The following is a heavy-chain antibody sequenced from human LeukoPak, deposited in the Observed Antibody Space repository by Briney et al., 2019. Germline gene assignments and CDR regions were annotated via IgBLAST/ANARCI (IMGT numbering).Heavy chain of an antibody. CDR1: GFTFSSNW. V-gene: IGHV3-7*05. Sequence: PGGPLRLSCVVPGFTFSSNWMNWVRQAPGGGLEWVANINQDGRQKYYVDSVKGRFTISRDNAKKSLYLQMNSLRAEDTAVYYCAREGGPYRPLDYSGQGTLVTVSS. CDR3: AREGGPYRPLDY. CDR2: INQDGRQK. J-gene: IGHJ4*02.